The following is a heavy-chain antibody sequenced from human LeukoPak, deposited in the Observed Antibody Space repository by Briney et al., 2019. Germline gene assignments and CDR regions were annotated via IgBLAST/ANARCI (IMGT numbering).Heavy chain of an antibody. Sequence: GGSLRLSCVASGFSFSDSTMSWVRQAAGKGLEWVAKMKEDGSDENYVDSVKGRFTISRDNARNSLHLQMKSLRADDAAVYFCARGGAGGGYFPTWGQGILVIVSS. CDR2: MKEDGSDE. V-gene: IGHV3-7*03. D-gene: IGHD3-16*01. CDR1: GFSFSDST. CDR3: ARGGAGGGYFPT. J-gene: IGHJ1*01.